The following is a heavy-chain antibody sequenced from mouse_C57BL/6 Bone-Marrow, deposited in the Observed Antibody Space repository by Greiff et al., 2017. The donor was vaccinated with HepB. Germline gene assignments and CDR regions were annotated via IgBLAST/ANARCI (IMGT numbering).Heavy chain of an antibody. CDR1: GFTFSDYG. Sequence: EVQGVESGGGLVQPGGSLKLSCAASGFTFSDYGMAWVRQAPRKGPEWVAFISNLAYSIYYADTVTGRFTIARENAKNTLYLEMSSLRSEDTAMYYCARTYYVLEVFAYWGQGTLVTVSA. D-gene: IGHD2-10*01. V-gene: IGHV5-15*01. CDR3: ARTYYVLEVFAY. CDR2: ISNLAYSI. J-gene: IGHJ3*01.